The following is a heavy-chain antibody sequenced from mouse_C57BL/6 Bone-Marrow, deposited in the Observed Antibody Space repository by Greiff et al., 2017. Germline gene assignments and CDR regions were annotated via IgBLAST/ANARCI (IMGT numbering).Heavy chain of an antibody. CDR1: GFSLSTFGMG. Sequence: QVTLKESGPGILQPSQTLSLTCSFPGFSLSTFGMGVGWIRQPSGKGLEWLAHIWWDDDKYYNPALKSQLTISKDTSKNQVFLKIANVDTAYTATYYCARIHYYGSSYGYFDVWGKGTTVTVSS. CDR2: IWWDDDK. CDR3: ARIHYYGSSYGYFDV. D-gene: IGHD1-1*01. V-gene: IGHV8-8*01. J-gene: IGHJ1*03.